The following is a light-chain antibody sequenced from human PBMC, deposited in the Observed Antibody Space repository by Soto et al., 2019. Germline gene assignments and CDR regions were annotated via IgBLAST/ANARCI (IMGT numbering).Light chain of an antibody. CDR3: QQYYTTPYT. CDR1: HSLLYNSSHY. Sequence: VVTQFPDSLTVSLGERAAIDCKSSHSLLYNSSHYLAWYQQKPGQPPKLLIYWSSTRESGVPARFSGSGSGTNFTLTICGLQAEEAAVYYCQQYYTTPYTFGQGTKLAI. CDR2: WSS. J-gene: IGKJ2*01. V-gene: IGKV4-1*01.